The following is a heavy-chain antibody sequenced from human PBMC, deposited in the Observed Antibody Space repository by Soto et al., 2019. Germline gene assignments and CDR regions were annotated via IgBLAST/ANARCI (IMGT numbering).Heavy chain of an antibody. CDR1: GISLSTSGVG. D-gene: IGHD3-10*01. V-gene: IGHV2-5*02. J-gene: IGHJ5*02. CDR3: AHRRGYYGSGSYYEGGFDP. CDR2: IYWDDDK. Sequence: QITLKESGPTLVKPTQTLTLTCTFSGISLSTSGVGVGWIRQPPGKALEWLALIYWDDDKRYSPSLKSRLTITKDTSKNQVVLTMTNMDPVDTATYYCAHRRGYYGSGSYYEGGFDPWGQGTLVTVSS.